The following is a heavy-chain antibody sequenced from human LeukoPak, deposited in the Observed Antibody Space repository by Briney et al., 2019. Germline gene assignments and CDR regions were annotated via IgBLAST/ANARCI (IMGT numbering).Heavy chain of an antibody. J-gene: IGHJ4*02. V-gene: IGHV3-7*01. Sequence: GGSLRLSCAASGFTFDSYWMSWVRQAPGKGLEWVTNIKQDGNEKYYVDSVKGRFTISRDNAKNSLYLQMNSLRAEDTAVYYCARDPLTQNDYWGLGTLVTVSS. D-gene: IGHD1-14*01. CDR2: IKQDGNEK. CDR1: GFTFDSYW. CDR3: ARDPLTQNDY.